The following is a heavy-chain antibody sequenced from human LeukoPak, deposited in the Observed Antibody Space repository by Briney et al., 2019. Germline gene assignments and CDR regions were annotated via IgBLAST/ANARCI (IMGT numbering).Heavy chain of an antibody. CDR1: GYTFTGYY. CDR3: AREAEYYDSSGYWEYFQH. D-gene: IGHD3-22*01. J-gene: IGHJ1*01. V-gene: IGHV1-2*02. Sequence: GASVKVSCKASGYTFTGYYMHWVRQAPGQGLEWMGWINPNSGGTNYAQKFQGRVTMTRDTSISTAYTELSRLRSDDTAVYYCAREAEYYDSSGYWEYFQHWGQGTLVTVSS. CDR2: INPNSGGT.